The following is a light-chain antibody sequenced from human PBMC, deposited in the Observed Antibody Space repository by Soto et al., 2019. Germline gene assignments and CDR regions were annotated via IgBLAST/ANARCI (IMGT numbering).Light chain of an antibody. J-gene: IGLJ7*01. V-gene: IGLV1-44*01. CDR3: QAWDDSLNGPV. Sequence: QSVLTQPPAVSATPGQTLTISCSGNSSNIGSNFVYWYQHLPGTAPKLLISRYNQRPSGVPDRFSAAKSETSASLTISGLQSEDEADYICQAWDDSLNGPVFGGGTQLTVL. CDR2: RYN. CDR1: SSNIGSNF.